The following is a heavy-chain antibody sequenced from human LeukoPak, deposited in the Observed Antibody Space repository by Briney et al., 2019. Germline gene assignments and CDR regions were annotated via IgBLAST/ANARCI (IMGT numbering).Heavy chain of an antibody. V-gene: IGHV4-59*01. CDR1: GGSISSYY. Sequence: PSETLSLTCTVSGGSISSYYWSWIRQPPGKGLEWIGYIYYSGSTNYNPSLKSRVTISVDTSKNQFSLKLSSVTAEDTAVYYCARRMVRGVIIGKNWFDPWGQGTLVTVSS. CDR2: IYYSGST. J-gene: IGHJ5*02. D-gene: IGHD3-10*01. CDR3: ARRMVRGVIIGKNWFDP.